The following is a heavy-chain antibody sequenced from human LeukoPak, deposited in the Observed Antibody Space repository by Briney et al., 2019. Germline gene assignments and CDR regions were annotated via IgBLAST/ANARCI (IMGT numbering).Heavy chain of an antibody. J-gene: IGHJ4*02. CDR3: AKAGLDDSSGYYFDY. Sequence: GGSLRLSCAASGFTFSSYGMHWVRQAPGKGLEWVAVISYDGSNKYYADSVKGRFTISRDNSKNTLYLQMNSLRAEDTAVYYCAKAGLDDSSGYYFDYWGQGTLVTVSS. D-gene: IGHD3-22*01. CDR1: GFTFSSYG. CDR2: ISYDGSNK. V-gene: IGHV3-30*18.